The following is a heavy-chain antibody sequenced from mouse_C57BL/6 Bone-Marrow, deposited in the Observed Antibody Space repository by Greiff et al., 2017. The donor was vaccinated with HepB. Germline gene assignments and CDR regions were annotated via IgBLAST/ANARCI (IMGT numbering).Heavy chain of an antibody. J-gene: IGHJ3*01. CDR3: ASYGYDGFAY. CDR1: GFNIKNTS. Sequence: EVQLQHSVAELVRPGASVKLSCTASGFNIKNTSMHWVKQRPEQGLEWIGRIDPANGNTKYAPKFQGKAPITADTSSNTAYLQLSSLTSEDTAIYYCASYGYDGFAYWGQGTLVTVSA. D-gene: IGHD2-2*01. CDR2: IDPANGNT. V-gene: IGHV14-3*01.